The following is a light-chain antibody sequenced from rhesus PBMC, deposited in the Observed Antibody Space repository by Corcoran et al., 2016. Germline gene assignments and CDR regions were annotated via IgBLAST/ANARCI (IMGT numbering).Light chain of an antibody. CDR3: QQESNWPLT. CDR1: QSVSNN. V-gene: IGKV3-35*01. Sequence: EIVMTQSPATLSLSPGERATLSCRASQSVSNNLAWYQQKPGQAPRLLIHDASNRATGIPDRFSGSGSGTDFTLTISSLEPEDVGVYYCQQESNWPLTFGGGTKVEIK. CDR2: DAS. J-gene: IGKJ4*01.